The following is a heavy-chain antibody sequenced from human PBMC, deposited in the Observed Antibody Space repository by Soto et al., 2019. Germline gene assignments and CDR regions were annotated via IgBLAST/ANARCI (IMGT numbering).Heavy chain of an antibody. CDR2: IYHSGST. CDR1: GGSISSGGYS. V-gene: IGHV4-30-2*01. D-gene: IGHD6-13*01. CDR3: ASSHAGAHITAAVH. Sequence: QLQLQESGSGLVKPSQTLSLTCAVSGGSISSGGYSWNWIRQPPGKGLEWIGDIYHSGSTNYNPPLKSRVTISVDRSKNQFSLKLSSVTAADTAVYYCASSHAGAHITAAVHWGQGTLVTVSS. J-gene: IGHJ4*02.